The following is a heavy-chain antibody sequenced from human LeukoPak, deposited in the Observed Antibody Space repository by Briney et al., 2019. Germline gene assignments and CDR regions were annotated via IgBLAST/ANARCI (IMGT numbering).Heavy chain of an antibody. Sequence: GGSLRLSCAASGFTFSSYAMSWVRQAPRKGLEWVSAISGSGGSTYYADSVKGRFTISRDNSKNTLYLQMNSLRAEDTAIYYCAKAQAKDIVVVPAASVYGMDVWGQGTTVTVSS. CDR3: AKAQAKDIVVVPAASVYGMDV. V-gene: IGHV3-23*01. J-gene: IGHJ6*02. CDR1: GFTFSSYA. D-gene: IGHD2-2*01. CDR2: ISGSGGST.